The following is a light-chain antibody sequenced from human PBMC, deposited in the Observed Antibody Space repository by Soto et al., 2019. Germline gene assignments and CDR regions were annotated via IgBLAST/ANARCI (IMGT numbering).Light chain of an antibody. J-gene: IGLJ2*01. CDR3: QSYDSSLSVV. V-gene: IGLV1-40*01. CDR2: GNN. Sequence: QSVLTQPPSVSGAPGQRVTISCTGSSSNIGAGYNVHWYQQFPGTAPKLLIYGNNNRPSGVPDRFSGSKSGTSASLAITGLQAEDEADYYCQSYDSSLSVVFGGGTKLTV. CDR1: SSNIGAGYN.